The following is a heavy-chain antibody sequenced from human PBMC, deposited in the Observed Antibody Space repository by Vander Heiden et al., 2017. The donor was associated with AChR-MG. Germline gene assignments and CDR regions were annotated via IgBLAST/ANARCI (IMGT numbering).Heavy chain of an antibody. D-gene: IGHD1-1*01. V-gene: IGHV3-30*18. CDR2: ISYDGSNK. Sequence: QVQLVESGGGVVQPGRSLRLSCAASGFPFSSYGMHWVRQAPGKGLEWVTVISYDGSNKYYADSVKGRFTISRDNSKNTLYLQMNSLRAEDTAVYYCANSAVNDVWFDPWGQGTLVTVSS. CDR1: GFPFSSYG. CDR3: ANSAVNDVWFDP. J-gene: IGHJ5*02.